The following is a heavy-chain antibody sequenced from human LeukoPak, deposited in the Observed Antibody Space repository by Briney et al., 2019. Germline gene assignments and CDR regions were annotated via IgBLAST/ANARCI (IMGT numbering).Heavy chain of an antibody. CDR2: ISYDGSNK. Sequence: GGSLRLSCAASGFTFSSYGMHWVRQAPGKGLEWVAVISYDGSNKYYADSAKGRFTISRDNSKNTLYLQINSLRAEDTAVYYCAKERIEATAYNWLDPWGQGTLVTVSS. CDR1: GFTFSSYG. V-gene: IGHV3-30*18. CDR3: AKERIEATAYNWLDP. D-gene: IGHD5-12*01. J-gene: IGHJ5*02.